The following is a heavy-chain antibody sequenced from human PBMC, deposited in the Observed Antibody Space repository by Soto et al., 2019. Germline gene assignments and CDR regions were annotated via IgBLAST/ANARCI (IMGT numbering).Heavy chain of an antibody. Sequence: PGGSLRLSCAASGFTFSSYWMHWVRQASGKGLVWVSRISFDGRTTTYADSVKGRFTISRDNAKNTLYLQMNSLRDEDTAVYYCARGGAHTAMANEYWGQGAPVTVSS. CDR1: GFTFSSYW. V-gene: IGHV3-74*01. CDR2: ISFDGRTT. D-gene: IGHD5-18*01. J-gene: IGHJ4*02. CDR3: ARGGAHTAMANEY.